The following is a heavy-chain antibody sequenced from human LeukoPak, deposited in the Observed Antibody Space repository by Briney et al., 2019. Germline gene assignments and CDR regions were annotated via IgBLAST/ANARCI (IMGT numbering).Heavy chain of an antibody. CDR3: ARGGRWLQLLKTWYFDL. Sequence: PSQTLSLTCTVSGGFLSSGGYYWSWIRQHPGKGLEWIGYIYYSESTYYNPSLTSRVTISVDTSKNQCSLKLSSVTAADTAVYYCARGGRWLQLLKTWYFDLWGRGTLVTVSS. J-gene: IGHJ2*01. CDR1: GGFLSSGGYY. V-gene: IGHV4-31*03. D-gene: IGHD5-24*01. CDR2: IYYSEST.